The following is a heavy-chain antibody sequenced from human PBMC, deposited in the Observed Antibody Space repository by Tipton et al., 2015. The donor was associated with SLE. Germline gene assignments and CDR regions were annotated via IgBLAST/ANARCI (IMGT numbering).Heavy chain of an antibody. CDR1: GGSITSSDSS. J-gene: IGHJ6*03. Sequence: TLSLTCSVSGGSITSSDSSWGWIRQAPGKGLEWIGSMYFSGNTYYNPFLRSRVTISADTSKNQFSLIVTSVTAADTAVYYCVRGPWAYYYYMDVWGKGTKVTVSS. CDR2: MYFSGNT. D-gene: IGHD7-27*01. V-gene: IGHV4-39*07. CDR3: VRGPWAYYYYMDV.